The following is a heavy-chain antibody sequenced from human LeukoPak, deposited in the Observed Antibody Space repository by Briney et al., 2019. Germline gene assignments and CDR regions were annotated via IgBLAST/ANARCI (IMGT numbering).Heavy chain of an antibody. V-gene: IGHV3-23*01. CDR2: ISGIGDGT. CDR1: AFSVGSNY. CDR3: AKDRRTVVEYYFDH. D-gene: IGHD4-23*01. J-gene: IGHJ4*02. Sequence: TGGSLRLSCAASAFSVGSNYMTWVRQAPGKGLEWVSAISGIGDGTYYADSVKGRFTISRDNSKNTLYLQMNSLRAEDTALYYCAKDRRTVVEYYFDHWGQGTLVTVSS.